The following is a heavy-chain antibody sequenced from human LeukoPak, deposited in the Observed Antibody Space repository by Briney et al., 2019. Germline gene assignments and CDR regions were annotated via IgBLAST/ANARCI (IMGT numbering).Heavy chain of an antibody. V-gene: IGHV3-30*02. D-gene: IGHD6-19*01. CDR2: IMYDGTNK. Sequence: GGSLRLSCAASGFTFSSYGMHWVRQAPGKGPEWVAFIMYDGTNKYYADSVEGRFTISRDNSKNTLYLQMNSLRAEDTALYYCAKDPAVAIYWGQGTLVTVSS. J-gene: IGHJ4*02. CDR1: GFTFSSYG. CDR3: AKDPAVAIY.